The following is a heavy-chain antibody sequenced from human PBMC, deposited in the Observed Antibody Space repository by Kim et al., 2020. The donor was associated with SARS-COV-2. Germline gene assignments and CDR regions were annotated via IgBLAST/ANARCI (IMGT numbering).Heavy chain of an antibody. D-gene: IGHD3-3*01. V-gene: IGHV4-34*01. J-gene: IGHJ6*03. Sequence: SETLSLTCAVYGGSFSGYYWSWIRQPPGKGLEWIGEINQSGSTNYNPSLKSRVTISVETSKNQFPLKLSSVTAADTAVYYCARGRYSEITIFGVVPGHYYMDVWGKGTPVTVSS. CDR3: ARGRYSEITIFGVVPGHYYMDV. CDR1: GGSFSGYY. CDR2: INQSGST.